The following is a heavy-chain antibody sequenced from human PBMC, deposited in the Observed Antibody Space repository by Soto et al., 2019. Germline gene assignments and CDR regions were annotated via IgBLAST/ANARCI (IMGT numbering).Heavy chain of an antibody. CDR1: GFTVSSNY. Sequence: EVQLVESGGGLVQPGGSLRLSCAASGFTVSSNYMSWVRQAPGKGLEWVSVIYSGGSTYYADSVKGRFTISRDNSKNTLYLQMNSLRAEDTAVYYCAAHGSWYWPYYFDYWGQGTLVTVSS. D-gene: IGHD6-13*01. CDR2: IYSGGST. J-gene: IGHJ4*02. V-gene: IGHV3-66*01. CDR3: AAHGSWYWPYYFDY.